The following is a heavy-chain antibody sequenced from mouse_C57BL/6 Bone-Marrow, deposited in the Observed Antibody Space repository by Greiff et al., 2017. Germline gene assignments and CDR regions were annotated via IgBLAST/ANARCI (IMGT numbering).Heavy chain of an antibody. Sequence: VQLQQSGAELVRPGTSVKVSCKASGYAFTNYLIEWVKQRPGQGLEWIGVINPGSGGTNYNEKFKGKATLTADKSSSNAYMQLSSRTSEDSAVYFCARWNPWFAYWGQGTLVTVSA. CDR3: ARWNPWFAY. CDR1: GYAFTNYL. J-gene: IGHJ3*01. V-gene: IGHV1-54*01. CDR2: INPGSGGT.